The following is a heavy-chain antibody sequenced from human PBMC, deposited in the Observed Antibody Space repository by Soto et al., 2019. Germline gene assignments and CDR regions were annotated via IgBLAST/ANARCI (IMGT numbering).Heavy chain of an antibody. CDR3: ARDDNYADNGLDP. D-gene: IGHD4-17*01. CDR2: IVNDGSEQ. V-gene: IGHV3-33*01. Sequence: QVQLVESGGGVVRPGRSLRLSCAATGFSFSTHGMHWVRQAPGKGLEWVAVIVNDGSEQDYSDSVKGRFTISRDNSKNTLYLQMNNLRAEDTAVYYCARDDNYADNGLDPWGQGILVTVSS. J-gene: IGHJ5*02. CDR1: GFSFSTHG.